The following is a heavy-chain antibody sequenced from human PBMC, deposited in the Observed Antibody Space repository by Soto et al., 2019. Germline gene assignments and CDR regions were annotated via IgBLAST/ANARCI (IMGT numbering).Heavy chain of an antibody. CDR2: IDPSNSYT. Sequence: PGESLRISCQGSGYSFTSYWSSWVRPLPGKGLEWMGRIDPSNSYTNYSPSFQGHVTISADKSISTAYLQWSSLKASDTAMYYCARDSGSSHYYYYGMDSWGQGTPVTVSS. CDR1: GYSFTSYW. CDR3: ARDSGSSHYYYYGMDS. V-gene: IGHV5-10-1*01. J-gene: IGHJ6*02. D-gene: IGHD1-26*01.